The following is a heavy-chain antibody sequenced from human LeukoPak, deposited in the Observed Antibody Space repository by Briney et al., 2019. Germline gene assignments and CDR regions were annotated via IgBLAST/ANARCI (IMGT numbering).Heavy chain of an antibody. CDR3: ARQSIEYSSSPFDY. CDR2: IYTSGST. D-gene: IGHD6-6*01. V-gene: IGHV4-4*09. Sequence: SETPPLTCTVSGGSISSYYWSWIRQPPGKGLEWIGYIYTSGSTNYNPSLKGRVTISVDTSKNQFSLKLSSVTAADTAVYYCARQSIEYSSSPFDYWGQGTLVTVSS. CDR1: GGSISSYY. J-gene: IGHJ4*02.